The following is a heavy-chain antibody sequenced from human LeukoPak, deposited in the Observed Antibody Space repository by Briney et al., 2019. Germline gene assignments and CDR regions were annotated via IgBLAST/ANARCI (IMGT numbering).Heavy chain of an antibody. CDR1: GGSISSGGYY. J-gene: IGHJ6*02. CDR2: IYYSGST. V-gene: IGHV4-31*03. D-gene: IGHD3-22*01. Sequence: SETLSLTCTVSGGSISSGGYYWSWIRQHPGKGLEWIGYIYYSGSTYYNPSLKSRVTISVDTSKNQFSLKLSSVTAADTAVYYCARSWPFDSSGYYNYGMDVWGQGTTVTVSS. CDR3: ARSWPFDSSGYYNYGMDV.